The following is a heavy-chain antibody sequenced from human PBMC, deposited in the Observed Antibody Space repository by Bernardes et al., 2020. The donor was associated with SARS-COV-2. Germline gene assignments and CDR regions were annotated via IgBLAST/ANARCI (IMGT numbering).Heavy chain of an antibody. CDR3: ARTIYYHESSGFGAFDI. J-gene: IGHJ3*02. CDR2: IKQDGSET. CDR1: GLIFSNYW. Sequence: GGSLRLSCAASGLIFSNYWMSWVHQAPGKGLEWVANIKQDGSETYYVDSVKGRFTISRDNAKNSLYLQMNSLRAEDTAVYHCARTIYYHESSGFGAFDIWGQGTKVTVSS. V-gene: IGHV3-7*01. D-gene: IGHD3-22*01.